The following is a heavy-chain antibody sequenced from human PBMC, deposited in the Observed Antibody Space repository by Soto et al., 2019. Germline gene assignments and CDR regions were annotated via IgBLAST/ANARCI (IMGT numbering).Heavy chain of an antibody. V-gene: IGHV3-23*01. J-gene: IGHJ6*02. CDR3: ANRVVVRPTGMDV. CDR2: ISGSGGST. CDR1: GLTFSSYA. Sequence: GGSLRLSCAASGLTFSSYAMSWVRQAPGKGLEWVSAISGSGGSTYYADSVKGRFTISRDNSKNTLYLQMNSLRAEDTAVYYCANRVVVRPTGMDVWGQGTTVTVSS. D-gene: IGHD2-21*01.